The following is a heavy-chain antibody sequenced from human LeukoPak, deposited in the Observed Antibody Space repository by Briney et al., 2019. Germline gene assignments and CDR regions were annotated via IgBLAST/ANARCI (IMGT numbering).Heavy chain of an antibody. J-gene: IGHJ4*02. V-gene: IGHV3-53*01. CDR2: IYSGGTT. CDR1: GFNVSSNY. CDR3: ARDAHSSGYPNYFDY. D-gene: IGHD3-22*01. Sequence: GGSLRLSCAASGFNVSSNYMSWVRQAPGKGLEWVSVIYSGGTTYYADSVKGRFTISRDNAKNSLYLQMNSLRDEDTAVYYCARDAHSSGYPNYFDYWGQGTLVTVSS.